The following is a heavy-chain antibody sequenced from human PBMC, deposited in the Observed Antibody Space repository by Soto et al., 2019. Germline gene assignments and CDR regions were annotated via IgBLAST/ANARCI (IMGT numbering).Heavy chain of an antibody. D-gene: IGHD2-2*01. V-gene: IGHV3-21*04. J-gene: IGHJ4*02. CDR3: AKQGQLLSNFWDY. CDR2: ISSSSSYI. CDR1: GFTFSSYS. Sequence: GGSLRLSCAASGFTFSSYSMNWVRQAPGKGLEWVSSISSSSSYIYYADSVKGRFTISRDNAKNSLYLQMNSLRAEDTAVYYCAKQGQLLSNFWDYWGQGTLVTVSS.